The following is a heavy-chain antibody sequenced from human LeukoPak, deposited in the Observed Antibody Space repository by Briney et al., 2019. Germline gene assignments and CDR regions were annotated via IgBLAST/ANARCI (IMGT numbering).Heavy chain of an antibody. CDR2: IYYSGST. D-gene: IGHD4/OR15-4a*01. V-gene: IGHV4-39*07. CDR3: ARLETISDAFDI. CDR1: GGSISSSSYY. Sequence: SETLSLTCTVSGGSISSSSYYWGWIRQPPGKGLEWIGSIYYSGSTYYNPSLKSRVTISVDTSKNQFSLKLSSVTAADTAVYYCARLETISDAFDIWGQGTMVTVSS. J-gene: IGHJ3*02.